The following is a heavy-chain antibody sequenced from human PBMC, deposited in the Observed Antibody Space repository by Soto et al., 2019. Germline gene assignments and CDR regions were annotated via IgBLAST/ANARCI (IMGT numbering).Heavy chain of an antibody. CDR2: ITRDGYNK. J-gene: IGHJ4*02. Sequence: QVQLVESGGDVVQPGRSLRLSCAGSGFIFKNYALNWVRQAPGKGLEWVVSITRDGYNKYYADSVKGRFTISRDNSRDTLSLQMTALTIEDSSVYYCTKSSGGSSSVGMDYWGQGTRVTVSS. D-gene: IGHD6-6*01. V-gene: IGHV3-30*04. CDR3: TKSSGGSSSVGMDY. CDR1: GFIFKNYA.